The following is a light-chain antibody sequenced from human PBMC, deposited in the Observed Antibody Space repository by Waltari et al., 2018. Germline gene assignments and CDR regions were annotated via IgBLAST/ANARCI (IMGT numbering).Light chain of an antibody. CDR3: GTWDTSLGAGV. CDR1: SSNIGKNY. V-gene: IGLV1-51*01. CDR2: DNN. J-gene: IGLJ7*01. Sequence: QSVLTHPPSVSAAPRQKVTISCSGSSSNIGKNYVSCYQQLPETAPKLLIYDNNKRPSGIPDRFSGSKSGTSATLGITGLQTGDEDDYYCGTWDTSLGAGVFGGGTQLTVL.